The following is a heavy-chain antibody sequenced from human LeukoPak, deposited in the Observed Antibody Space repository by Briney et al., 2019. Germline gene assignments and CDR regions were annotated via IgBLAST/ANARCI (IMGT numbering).Heavy chain of an antibody. CDR3: ASPRPLINAFDI. Sequence: GSLRLSCAASGFTFSDYYMSWIRQAPGKGLEWVSYIGSSGSTIYYADSVRGRFTISRDNAKNSLYLQMNSLRAEDTAVYYCASPRPLINAFDIWGQGTMVTVSS. CDR1: GFTFSDYY. D-gene: IGHD6-6*01. V-gene: IGHV3-11*01. J-gene: IGHJ3*02. CDR2: IGSSGSTI.